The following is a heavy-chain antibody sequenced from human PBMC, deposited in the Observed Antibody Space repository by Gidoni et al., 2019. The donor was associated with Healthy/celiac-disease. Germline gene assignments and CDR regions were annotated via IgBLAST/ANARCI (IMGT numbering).Heavy chain of an antibody. CDR2: IIPIFGTA. D-gene: IGHD3-10*01. CDR3: ARVISRSPGSYYAWFDP. V-gene: IGHV1-69*01. CDR1: GGTFSSYA. Sequence: QVQLVQSGAEVKKPGSSVKVSCKASGGTFSSYAISWVRQAPGQGLEWMGGIIPIFGTANYAQKFQGRVTITADESTSTAYMELSSLRSEDTAVYYCARVISRSPGSYYAWFDPWGQGTLVTVSS. J-gene: IGHJ5*02.